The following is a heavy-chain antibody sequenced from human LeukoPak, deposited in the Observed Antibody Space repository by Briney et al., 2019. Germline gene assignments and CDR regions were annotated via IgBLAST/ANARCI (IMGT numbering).Heavy chain of an antibody. V-gene: IGHV4-34*01. J-gene: IGHJ4*02. Sequence: SETLSLTCAVYGGSFSGYYWSWIRQPPGKGLEWIGEINHSGSTNYNPSLKSRVTISVDTSKNQFSLKLSSVTAADTAVYYCATGGSEYSYGYLGFDYWGQGTLVTVSS. CDR1: GGSFSGYY. CDR3: ATGGSEYSYGYLGFDY. CDR2: INHSGST. D-gene: IGHD5-18*01.